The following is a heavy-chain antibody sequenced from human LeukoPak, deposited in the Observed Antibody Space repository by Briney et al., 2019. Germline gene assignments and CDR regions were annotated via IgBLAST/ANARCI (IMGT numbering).Heavy chain of an antibody. CDR3: ARDGPTITHYYGSGSYYFDY. D-gene: IGHD3-10*01. CDR2: INPSGGST. J-gene: IGHJ4*02. V-gene: IGHV1-46*01. CDR1: GYTFTSYY. Sequence: ASVKVSCKASGYTFTSYYMHWVRQAPGQGLEWMGIINPSGGSTSYAQKFQGRVTMTRDTSTNTVYMELSSLRSEDTAVYYCARDGPTITHYYGSGSYYFDYWGQGTLVTVSS.